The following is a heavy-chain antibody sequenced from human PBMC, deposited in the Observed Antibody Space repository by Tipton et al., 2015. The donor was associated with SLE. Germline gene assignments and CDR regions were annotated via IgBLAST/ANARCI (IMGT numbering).Heavy chain of an antibody. Sequence: SLRLSCAASGFTFSSYWMTWVRQAPGKGLEWVAHIQQDGSEKYYADSVKGRFSISRDNAENSLYLHMNNLRADDTALYYCAKGRTTLIISGADSYYFDCWGQGTLVTVSS. CDR3: AKGRTTLIISGADSYYFDC. J-gene: IGHJ4*02. V-gene: IGHV3-7*03. CDR2: IQQDGSEK. D-gene: IGHD3-10*01. CDR1: GFTFSSYW.